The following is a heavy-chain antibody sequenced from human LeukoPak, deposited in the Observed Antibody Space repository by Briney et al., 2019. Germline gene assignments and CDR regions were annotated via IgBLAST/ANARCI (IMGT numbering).Heavy chain of an antibody. J-gene: IGHJ4*02. D-gene: IGHD1-7*01. CDR3: AKDQRENYGIFDY. CDR2: IYSGGST. V-gene: IGHV3-66*01. CDR1: GFTVSSNY. Sequence: GGSLRLSCAASGFTVSSNYMSWVRQAPGKGLEWVSVIYSGGSTYYADSVKGRFTISRDNSKNTLYLQMNSLRAEDTAVYYCAKDQRENYGIFDYWGQGTLVTVSS.